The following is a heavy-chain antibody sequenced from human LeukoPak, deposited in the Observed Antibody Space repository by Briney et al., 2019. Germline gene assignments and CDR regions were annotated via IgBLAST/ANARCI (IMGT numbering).Heavy chain of an antibody. V-gene: IGHV1-69-2*01. CDR3: ASGIVEPSTSLIDF. Sequence: ASVKVSCKASGYTFTDYYIHWVQQAPGKGLAWMGRFDPEDGETRYAEKFQGRVTITADTSTLTAYMELSSLRSEDTAMYYCASGIVEPSTSLIDFWGQGTLVTVSS. CDR2: FDPEDGET. J-gene: IGHJ4*02. CDR1: GYTFTDYY. D-gene: IGHD2-2*01.